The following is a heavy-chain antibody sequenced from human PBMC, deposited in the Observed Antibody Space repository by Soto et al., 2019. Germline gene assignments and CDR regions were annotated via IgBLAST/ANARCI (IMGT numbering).Heavy chain of an antibody. V-gene: IGHV3-30*18. CDR2: ISYDGSNK. J-gene: IGHJ6*02. CDR3: AKDSGQHIVVVVAAPKSYYYYGMDV. D-gene: IGHD2-15*01. CDR1: GFTVSSYG. Sequence: PGGSLRLSCAASGFTVSSYGMHWVRQAPGKGLEWVAVISYDGSNKYYADSVKGRFTISRDNSKNTLYLQMNSLRAEDTAVYYCAKDSGQHIVVVVAAPKSYYYYGMDVWGQGTTVTVSS.